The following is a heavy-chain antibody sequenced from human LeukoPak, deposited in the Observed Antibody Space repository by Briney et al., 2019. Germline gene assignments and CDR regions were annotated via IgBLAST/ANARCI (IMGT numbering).Heavy chain of an antibody. CDR3: AREDRSVVVPAASVYYYYYMDV. J-gene: IGHJ6*03. CDR2: ISSSGSTI. D-gene: IGHD2-2*01. Sequence: GGSLRLSCAASGFTFSDYYMSWIRQAPGKGLEWVSYISSSGSTIYYADSVKGRFTISRDNAKNSLYLQMNSLRAEDTAVYYCAREDRSVVVPAASVYYYYYMDVWGKGTTVTVSS. V-gene: IGHV3-11*01. CDR1: GFTFSDYY.